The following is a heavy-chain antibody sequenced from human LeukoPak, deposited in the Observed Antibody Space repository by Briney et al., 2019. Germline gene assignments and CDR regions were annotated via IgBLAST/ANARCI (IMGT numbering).Heavy chain of an antibody. Sequence: SETLSLTCTVSGGSISSSSYYWGWIRQPPGKGLEWIGSIYYSGSTYYNPSLKSRVTISVDTSKNQFYLKLSSVTAADTAVYYCARQGAEGSYGVIDFDYWGQGTLVTVSS. V-gene: IGHV4-39*01. CDR3: ARQGAEGSYGVIDFDY. CDR2: IYYSGST. CDR1: GGSISSSSYY. J-gene: IGHJ4*02. D-gene: IGHD5-18*01.